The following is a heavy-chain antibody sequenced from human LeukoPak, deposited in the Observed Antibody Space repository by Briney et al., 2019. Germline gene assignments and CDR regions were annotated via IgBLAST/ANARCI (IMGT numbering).Heavy chain of an antibody. D-gene: IGHD3-22*01. CDR2: IYYSGST. J-gene: IGHJ6*03. Sequence: SETLSLTCTVSGGSISSYYWSWIRQPPGKGLEWIGYIYYSGSTNYNPSLKSRVTISVDTSKNQFSLKLSSVTAADTAVYYCARAYYYDSSGYYPPSYYYYYMDVWGKGTTVTVSS. CDR1: GGSISSYY. CDR3: ARAYYYDSSGYYPPSYYYYYMDV. V-gene: IGHV4-59*01.